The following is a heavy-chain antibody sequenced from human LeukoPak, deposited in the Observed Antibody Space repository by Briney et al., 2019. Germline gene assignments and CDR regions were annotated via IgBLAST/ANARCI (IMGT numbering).Heavy chain of an antibody. J-gene: IGHJ4*02. CDR3: ARGSNQDYFSSVTYLFDY. CDR1: GFTFSSYT. V-gene: IGHV3-30*04. D-gene: IGHD3-10*01. Sequence: ERSLRLSCAASGFTFSSYTIHWVRQAPGKGLEWVALISHDGRNKNYAESVKGRFTISRDNSKRTLYLEVNSLRPDDTAVYFCARGSNQDYFSSVTYLFDYWGQGTLVTVSS. CDR2: ISHDGRNK.